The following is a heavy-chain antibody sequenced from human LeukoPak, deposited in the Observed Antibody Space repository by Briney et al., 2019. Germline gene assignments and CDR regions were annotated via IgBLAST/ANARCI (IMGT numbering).Heavy chain of an antibody. V-gene: IGHV5-51*01. D-gene: IGHD6-19*01. Sequence: GESLKISCKGSGYSFTSYWIGWVRQMPGKGLEWMGIIYSPSFQGQVTISADKSISTAYLRWSSLKASDTAMYYCARRASGWYVDYWGQGTLVTVSS. J-gene: IGHJ4*02. CDR3: ARRASGWYVDY. CDR1: GYSFTSYW. CDR2: IY.